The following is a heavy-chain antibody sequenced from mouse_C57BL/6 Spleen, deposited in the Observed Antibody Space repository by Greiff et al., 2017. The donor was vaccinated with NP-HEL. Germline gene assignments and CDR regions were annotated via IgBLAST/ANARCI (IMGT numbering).Heavy chain of an antibody. J-gene: IGHJ3*01. CDR2: ISYDGSN. CDR1: GYSITSGYY. D-gene: IGHD3-3*01. CDR3: AREGDDWFAY. V-gene: IGHV3-6*01. Sequence: EVQLQQSGPGLVKPSQSLSLTCSVTGYSITSGYYWNWLRQFPGNKLEWMGYISYDGSNNYNPSLKNRISITRDTSKNQFFLKLNSVTTEDTATYYCAREGDDWFAYWGQGTLVTVSA.